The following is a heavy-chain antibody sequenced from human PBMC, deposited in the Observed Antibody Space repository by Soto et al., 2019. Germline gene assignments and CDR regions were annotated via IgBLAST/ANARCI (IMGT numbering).Heavy chain of an antibody. J-gene: IGHJ4*02. Sequence: ASVKVSCKVSGYTLTELSMHWVRQAPGKGLEWMGGFDPEDGGTIYAQKFQGRVTMTEDTSTDTAYMELSSLRSEDTAVYYCATDLGRLPNLFDYWGQGTLVTVSS. V-gene: IGHV1-24*01. CDR1: GYTLTELS. D-gene: IGHD2-15*01. CDR3: ATDLGRLPNLFDY. CDR2: FDPEDGGT.